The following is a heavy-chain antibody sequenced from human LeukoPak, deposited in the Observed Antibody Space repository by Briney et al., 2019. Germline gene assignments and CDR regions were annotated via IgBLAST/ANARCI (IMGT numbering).Heavy chain of an antibody. CDR3: SGRNYYDSSGYFSNMDV. CDR2: IYYSGST. CDR1: GASISTYY. D-gene: IGHD3-22*01. V-gene: IGHV4-59*01. J-gene: IGHJ6*03. Sequence: PSETLSLTCTVSGASISTYYWSWIRQPPGKGLEWIGHIYYSGSTNYNPSLKSRVTISVDTSKNQFSLKLSSVTAADTAVYYCSGRNYYDSSGYFSNMDVWGKGTTVTVSS.